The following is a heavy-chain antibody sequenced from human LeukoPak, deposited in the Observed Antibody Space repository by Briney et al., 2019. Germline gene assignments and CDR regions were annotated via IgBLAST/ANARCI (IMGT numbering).Heavy chain of an antibody. CDR3: ARHLLRTSTSFDY. J-gene: IGHJ4*02. V-gene: IGHV4-34*01. CDR2: IKHDGST. D-gene: IGHD1-14*01. Sequence: SETLSLTCAVYGGSVNGYYWSWIRQPPGKALEWIGEIKHDGSTKYNSSLKSRVTISIDTSKNQSSLKLSSVTAADTAVYYCARHLLRTSTSFDYWDQGNLVTVSS. CDR1: GGSVNGYY.